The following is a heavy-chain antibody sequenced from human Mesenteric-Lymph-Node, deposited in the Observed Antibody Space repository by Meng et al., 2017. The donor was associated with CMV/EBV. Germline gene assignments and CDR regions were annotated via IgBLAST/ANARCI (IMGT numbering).Heavy chain of an antibody. V-gene: IGHV1-2*02. Sequence: ASVKVSCKPSGYTFTDYYLHWVRQAPGQGPEWMGWINPNGGFTHYEQNFQGRVTMTRDTSISTAYMELNSLRSDDTAVYYCAREWLWRSPYYFDYWGQGTLVTVSS. CDR2: INPNGGFT. J-gene: IGHJ4*02. D-gene: IGHD2-21*01. CDR1: GYTFTDYY. CDR3: AREWLWRSPYYFDY.